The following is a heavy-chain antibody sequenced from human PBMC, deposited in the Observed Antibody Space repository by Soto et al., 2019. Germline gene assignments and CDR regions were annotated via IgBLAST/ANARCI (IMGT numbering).Heavy chain of an antibody. CDR2: INPNSGCT. CDR1: GYTFTGYY. Sequence: ASVKVSCKASGYTFTGYYLHWVRQAPGQGLEWMGWINPNSGCTNYAQKFQGRVTMTRDTSISTAYMELSRLRSDDTAVYYCARDFPIIAARPLSDYWGQGTLVTVSS. V-gene: IGHV1-2*02. J-gene: IGHJ4*02. D-gene: IGHD6-6*01. CDR3: ARDFPIIAARPLSDY.